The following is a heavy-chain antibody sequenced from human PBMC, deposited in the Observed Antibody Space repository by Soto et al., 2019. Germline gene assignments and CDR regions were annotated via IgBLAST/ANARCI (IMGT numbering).Heavy chain of an antibody. CDR3: AKDAICSSTSCYRGYSSSAKSNYYYYMDV. CDR2: ISWNSGSI. CDR1: GFTFDDYA. J-gene: IGHJ6*03. Sequence: GGSLRLSCAASGFTFDDYAMHWVRQAPGKGLEWVSGISWNSGSIGYADSVKGRFTISRDNAKNSLYLQMNSLRAEDTAWYYCAKDAICSSTSCYRGYSSSAKSNYYYYMDVWGKGTTVTVSS. D-gene: IGHD2-2*01. V-gene: IGHV3-9*01.